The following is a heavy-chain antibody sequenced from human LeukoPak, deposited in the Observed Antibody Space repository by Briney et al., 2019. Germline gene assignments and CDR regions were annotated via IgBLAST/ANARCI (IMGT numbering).Heavy chain of an antibody. D-gene: IGHD3-22*01. CDR1: GFTFSSYA. CDR2: ISSNGGST. Sequence: GGSLRLSCAASGFTFSSYAMHWVRQAPGKGLEYVSAISSNGGSTYYANSVKGRFTISRDNAKNTLNLQMNSLRAEDTAVYYCARDLGQYYDTSDNWFDPWGQGTLVTVSS. CDR3: ARDLGQYYDTSDNWFDP. J-gene: IGHJ5*02. V-gene: IGHV3-64*01.